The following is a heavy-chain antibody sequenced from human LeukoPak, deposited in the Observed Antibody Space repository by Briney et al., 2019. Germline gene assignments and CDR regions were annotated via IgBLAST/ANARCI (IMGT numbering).Heavy chain of an antibody. Sequence: GGSLRLSCAASGFSFSSFAMTWVRQAPGKGLEWVSSITGGHYATYNTDSVKGRFTISRDNAKNTLYLQMNSPRADDTAICYCTKDPNGDYIGAFDPWGQGTLVTVSS. V-gene: IGHV3-23*01. CDR2: ITGGHYAT. CDR3: TKDPNGDYIGAFDP. J-gene: IGHJ5*02. CDR1: GFSFSSFA. D-gene: IGHD4-17*01.